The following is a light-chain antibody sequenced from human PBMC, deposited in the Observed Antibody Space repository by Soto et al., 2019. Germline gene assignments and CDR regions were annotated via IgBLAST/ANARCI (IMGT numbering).Light chain of an antibody. Sequence: VLTQSPGTLSLSLGDRATLSCRASQTVDHAYVAWYQQRPGQPPSLLIYGASTRATDIPVRFSGSGSETDFTLTISRLEPEDAAVYYCQQYGNSPWTFGQGTKVEIK. CDR2: GAS. V-gene: IGKV3-20*01. J-gene: IGKJ1*01. CDR1: QTVDHAY. CDR3: QQYGNSPWT.